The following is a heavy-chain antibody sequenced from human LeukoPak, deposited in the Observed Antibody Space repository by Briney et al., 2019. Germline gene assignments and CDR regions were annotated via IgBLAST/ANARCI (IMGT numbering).Heavy chain of an antibody. CDR2: ISTSGGST. J-gene: IGHJ4*02. Sequence: GGSLRLSCAASGFTFSSYAMSWVRQAPGKGLEWVSAISTSGGSTYYADSVKGRFTISRDNSENTLFLQVNSLRADDTAVYYCAKGGYCSSTSCYGYFDSWDQGTLVTVSS. CDR3: AKGGYCSSTSCYGYFDS. CDR1: GFTFSSYA. V-gene: IGHV3-23*01. D-gene: IGHD2-2*01.